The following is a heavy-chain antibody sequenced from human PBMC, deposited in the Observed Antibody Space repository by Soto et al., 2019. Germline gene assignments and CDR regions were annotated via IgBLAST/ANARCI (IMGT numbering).Heavy chain of an antibody. D-gene: IGHD1-1*01. CDR2: IYPGDSDT. CDR1: GYSFTSDW. V-gene: IGHV5-51*01. Sequence: GASLKVSCKGSGYSFTSDWIGWVRQMPGKGLEWMGIIYPGDSDTRYSPSFQGQVTISADKSISTAYLQWSSLKASDTAMYYCARQTIRYKQEEYYYYYSMAVWAKGTTVTVSS. J-gene: IGHJ6*03. CDR3: ARQTIRYKQEEYYYYYSMAV.